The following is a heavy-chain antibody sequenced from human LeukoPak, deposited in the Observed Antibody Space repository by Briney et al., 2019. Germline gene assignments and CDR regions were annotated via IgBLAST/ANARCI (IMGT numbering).Heavy chain of an antibody. V-gene: IGHV4-30-2*01. D-gene: IGHD6-19*01. CDR1: GGSISSGGYS. J-gene: IGHJ4*02. CDR3: AARYSSGWYYFDY. CDR2: IYHSGST. Sequence: TSETLSLTCAVSGGSISSGGYSWSWIRQPPGKGLEWIGYIYHSGSTYYNPSLKSRVTISVDRSKNQFSLKLSSVTAADTAVYYCAARYSSGWYYFDYWGQGTLVTVSS.